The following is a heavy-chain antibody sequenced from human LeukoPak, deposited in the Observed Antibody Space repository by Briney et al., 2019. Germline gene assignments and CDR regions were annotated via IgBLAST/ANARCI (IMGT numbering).Heavy chain of an antibody. CDR3: AREVRGIVADAWFDP. V-gene: IGHV1-2*02. CDR1: GYTFTGYY. CDR2: INPNSGGT. Sequence: ASVKVSCKASGYTFTGYYMHWVRQAPGQGLEWMGWINPNSGGTNYAQKFQGRVTMTRDTSISTAYMELSRLRSDDTAVYYCAREVRGIVADAWFDPWGQGTLVTVSS. J-gene: IGHJ5*02. D-gene: IGHD3-22*01.